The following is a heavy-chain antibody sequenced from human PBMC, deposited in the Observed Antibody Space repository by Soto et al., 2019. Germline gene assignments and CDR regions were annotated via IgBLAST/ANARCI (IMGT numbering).Heavy chain of an antibody. J-gene: IGHJ4*02. V-gene: IGHV3-23*01. CDR1: GFTFSSYA. D-gene: IGHD6-6*01. CDR2: ISGSGVST. CDR3: AKDRERIATRSIDY. Sequence: EVQLLESGGGLVQPGGSLRLSCAASGFTFSSYAMSWVRQAPGKGLEWVSGISGSGVSTYYADSVKGRFTISRDNSKSTLYQQMNSMRAEETAVYYCAKDRERIATRSIDYWGQGTLVTVSS.